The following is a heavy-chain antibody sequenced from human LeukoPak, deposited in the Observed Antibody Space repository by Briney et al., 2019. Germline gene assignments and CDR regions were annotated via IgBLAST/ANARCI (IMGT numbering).Heavy chain of an antibody. CDR1: GFTFKTYA. CDR3: ARGFGSGASSVQF. D-gene: IGHD2-15*01. Sequence: GGSLRLSCAASGFTFKTYAMHWVRQAPGKGLEWLAVIWYDGKFKYYGDSVKGRISISRDNSKATLDLQTDNLRAEDSGVYYCARGFGSGASSVQFWGQGTLVTVSS. J-gene: IGHJ4*02. CDR2: IWYDGKFK. V-gene: IGHV3-33*01.